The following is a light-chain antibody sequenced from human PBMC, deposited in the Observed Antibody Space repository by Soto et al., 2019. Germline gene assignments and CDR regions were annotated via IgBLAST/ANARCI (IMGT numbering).Light chain of an antibody. V-gene: IGLV2-14*03. CDR3: SAFTGTTYA. CDR2: DVS. J-gene: IGLJ1*01. Sequence: QSALTQPASVSGAAGQWITISCTGTGSDVRGNKYVSWYQHYPGKAPKLIISDVSNRPSGISNRFSGSKSGDTASLTISGLQAEDEADYYCSAFTGTTYAFGTGTKVTVL. CDR1: GSDVRGNKY.